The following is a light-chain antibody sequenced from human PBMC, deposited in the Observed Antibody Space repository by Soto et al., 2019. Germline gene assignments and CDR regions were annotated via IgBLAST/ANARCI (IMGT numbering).Light chain of an antibody. CDR3: CSYAASSTPVV. CDR1: SSDVGSYNL. Sequence: QSVLTQPASVSGSPGQSITISCTGTSSDVGSYNLVSWYQQHPGKAPKLLIYEATKRPSGVSNRFSASKSGNTASLTVSGLQAEDEADYYCCSYAASSTPVVFGGGTQLTVL. J-gene: IGLJ7*01. V-gene: IGLV2-23*01. CDR2: EAT.